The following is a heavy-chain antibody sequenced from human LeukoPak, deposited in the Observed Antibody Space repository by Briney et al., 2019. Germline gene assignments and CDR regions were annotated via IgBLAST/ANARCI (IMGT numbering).Heavy chain of an antibody. V-gene: IGHV3-74*01. D-gene: IGHD1-26*01. CDR2: INPAGNYV. CDR3: VRDWDHFDFDS. CDR1: GFTFSNYW. J-gene: IGHJ5*01. Sequence: QPGGSLRLSCAASGFTFSNYWIHWVRQAPGKGLVWVSRINPAGNYVNYADSVKGRFTISRDNAKNTVYLQMNRLRAEDTALFYCVRDWDHFDFDSWGQGTQVIVSS.